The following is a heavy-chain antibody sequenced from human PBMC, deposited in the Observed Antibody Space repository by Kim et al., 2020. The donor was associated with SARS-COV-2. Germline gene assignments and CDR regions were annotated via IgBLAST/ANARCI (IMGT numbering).Heavy chain of an antibody. J-gene: IGHJ6*02. V-gene: IGHV1-3*01. D-gene: IGHD6-6*01. CDR2: INAGNGNT. Sequence: ASVKVSCKASGYTFTSYAMHWVRQAPGQRLEWMGWINAGNGNTKYSQKFQGRVTITRDTSASTAYMELSSLRSEDTAVYYCARGGEQLVHYYGMDVWGQRTTVTVSS. CDR1: GYTFTSYA. CDR3: ARGGEQLVHYYGMDV.